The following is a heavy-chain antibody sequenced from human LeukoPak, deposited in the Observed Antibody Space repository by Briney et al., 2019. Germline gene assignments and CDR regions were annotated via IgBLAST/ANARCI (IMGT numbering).Heavy chain of an antibody. CDR2: ISGSGGST. CDR3: AKEQPSTIFGVVIQYYYYGMGV. V-gene: IGHV3-23*01. CDR1: GFTFSSYA. Sequence: GGSLRLSCAASGFTFSSYAMSWVRQAPGKGLEWVSAISGSGGSTYYADSVKGRFTISRDNSKNTLYLQMNSLRAEDTAVYYCAKEQPSTIFGVVIQYYYYGMGVWGQGTTVTVSS. D-gene: IGHD3-3*01. J-gene: IGHJ6*02.